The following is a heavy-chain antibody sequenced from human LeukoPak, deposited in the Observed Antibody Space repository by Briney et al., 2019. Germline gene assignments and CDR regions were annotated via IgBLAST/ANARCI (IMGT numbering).Heavy chain of an antibody. D-gene: IGHD3-22*01. V-gene: IGHV1-69*05. CDR3: ARDRMSRAYYYDSSGYYAFDY. CDR1: GGTFSSYA. CDR2: IIPIFDTA. J-gene: IGHJ4*02. Sequence: ASVKVSCKASGGTFSSYAISWVRQAPGQGLEWMGGIIPIFDTANYAQKFQGRVTITTDESTSTAYMELSSLRSEDTAVYYCARDRMSRAYYYDSSGYYAFDYWGQGTLVTVSS.